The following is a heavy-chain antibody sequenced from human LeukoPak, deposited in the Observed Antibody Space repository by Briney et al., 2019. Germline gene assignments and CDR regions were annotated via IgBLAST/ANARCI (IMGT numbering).Heavy chain of an antibody. CDR1: GGSISSSSYY. V-gene: IGHV4-39*01. Sequence: PSETLSLTCTVSGGSISSSSYYWGWIRQPPGKGLEWIGSIYYSGSTYYNPSLKSRVTISVDTSKNQFSLKLSSVTAADTAVYYCARQVRKNYYYYYMDVWGKGTTVTVSS. J-gene: IGHJ6*03. CDR2: IYYSGST. D-gene: IGHD1-14*01. CDR3: ARQVRKNYYYYYMDV.